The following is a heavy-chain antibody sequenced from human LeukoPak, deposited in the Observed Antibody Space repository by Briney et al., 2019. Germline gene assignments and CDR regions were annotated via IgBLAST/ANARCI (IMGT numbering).Heavy chain of an antibody. D-gene: IGHD5/OR15-5a*01. V-gene: IGHV1-18*01. CDR1: GYTFTNYG. Sequence: GASVKVSCKASGYTFTNYGISWVRQAPGQGLEWMGWISAYSGYTHYAQKIQGRVTVTTEASTSTAYMELRSLRSYDTAVYYCARDAVSTTTAGGIDYWGQGTLVTVSS. CDR2: ISAYSGYT. CDR3: ARDAVSTTTAGGIDY. J-gene: IGHJ4*02.